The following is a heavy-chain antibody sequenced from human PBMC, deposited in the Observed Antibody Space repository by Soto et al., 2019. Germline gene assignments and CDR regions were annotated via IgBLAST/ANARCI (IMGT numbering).Heavy chain of an antibody. J-gene: IGHJ5*02. CDR1: GFSLSTSGMC. CDR2: IDWDDDK. V-gene: IGHV2-70*11. D-gene: IGHD2-8*01. CDR3: ARTSGVHCTNGVCYTGWFDP. Sequence: SGPTLVNPTQTLTLTCTFSGFSLSTSGMCVSWIRQPPGKALEWLARIDWDDDKYYSTSLKTRLTISKDTSKNQVVLTMTNMDPVDTATYYCARTSGVHCTNGVCYTGWFDPWGQGTLVTVSS.